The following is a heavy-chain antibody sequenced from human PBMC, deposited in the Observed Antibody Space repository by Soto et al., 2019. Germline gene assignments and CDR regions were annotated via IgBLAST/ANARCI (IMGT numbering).Heavy chain of an antibody. Sequence: SETLCLTCTVSGGSISSYSWSWIRQPPGKGLEWIGCIHNSVSTNYNPSLKSRVTISIDTSKNQFSLKLSSVTAADTAVYYCAREGRTGGPYYYYYGMDVWGQGTTVTGSS. J-gene: IGHJ6*02. CDR2: IHNSVST. CDR1: GGSISSYS. V-gene: IGHV4-4*08. CDR3: AREGRTGGPYYYYYGMDV.